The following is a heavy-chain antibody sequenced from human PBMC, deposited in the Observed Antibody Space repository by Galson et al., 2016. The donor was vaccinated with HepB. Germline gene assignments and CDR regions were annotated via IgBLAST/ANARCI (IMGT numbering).Heavy chain of an antibody. D-gene: IGHD2-2*03. CDR1: GGSIITTTYY. CDR2: IYYSGST. V-gene: IGHV4-39*01. J-gene: IGHJ4*02. Sequence: TLSLTCTVSGGSIITTTYYWSWIRQPPGRGLEWIGSIYYSGSTYNNPSLESRVTISVDTAKNQFFLELTSVTAADTAVYYCARHGFGGFCSSSDCYLAYWGQGTLVTVSS. CDR3: ARHGFGGFCSSSDCYLAY.